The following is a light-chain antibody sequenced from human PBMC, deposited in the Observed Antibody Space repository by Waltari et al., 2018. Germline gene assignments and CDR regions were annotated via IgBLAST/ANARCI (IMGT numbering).Light chain of an antibody. CDR1: SLRRYY. CDR2: DKN. CDR3: HSRDATGVGGS. V-gene: IGLV3-19*01. J-gene: IGLJ2*01. Sequence: SSELTQDPGVSVAMGQTVRITCQGDSLRRYYASRYQQRPGKAPILVMFDKNNRPSGVPDRFSGSSSDNSASLTITGAQAEDEASYYCHSRDATGVGGSFGGGTKLTVL.